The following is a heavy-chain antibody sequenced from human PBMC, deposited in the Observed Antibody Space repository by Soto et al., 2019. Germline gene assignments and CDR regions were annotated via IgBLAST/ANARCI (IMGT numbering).Heavy chain of an antibody. CDR3: ARDRDNSNWPNFDS. CDR1: VDTFSIYT. Sequence: QVQLVQSGSEVKKPGSSVRVSCKTSVDTFSIYTISWVRQAPGQGLEWMGRVLPFFDITSYSQRFQGRVTITADRSTTTAYMELTSLRSEDTAVYYCARDRDNSNWPNFDSWGQGTLVTVSS. J-gene: IGHJ4*02. V-gene: IGHV1-69*02. D-gene: IGHD6-13*01. CDR2: VLPFFDIT.